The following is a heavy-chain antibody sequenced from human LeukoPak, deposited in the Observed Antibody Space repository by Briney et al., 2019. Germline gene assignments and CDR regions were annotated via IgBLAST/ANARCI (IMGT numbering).Heavy chain of an antibody. D-gene: IGHD3-3*01. J-gene: IGHJ4*02. Sequence: SETLSLTCAVYGGSFSGYYWSWIRQPPGKGLEWIGEINHSGSTNYSPSLKSRVTISVDTSKNQFSLKLSSVTAADTAVYYCAREWRFLEWLSAGRYFDYWGQGTLVTVSS. CDR1: GGSFSGYY. CDR3: AREWRFLEWLSAGRYFDY. V-gene: IGHV4-34*01. CDR2: INHSGST.